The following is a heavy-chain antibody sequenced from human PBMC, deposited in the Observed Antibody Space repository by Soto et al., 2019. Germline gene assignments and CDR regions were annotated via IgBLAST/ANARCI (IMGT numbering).Heavy chain of an antibody. J-gene: IGHJ6*02. CDR3: ARDGLRFCSGGSCSFYGMDV. CDR2: INAGNGNT. Sequence: ASVKVSCKASGYTFSIYAIHWVRQAPGQRLEWMGWINAGNGNTKYSQKFQGSVTITRDTSANTAYMELSSLRSEDTAVYYCARDGLRFCSGGSCSFYGMDVWGQGTTVTVSS. CDR1: GYTFSIYA. D-gene: IGHD2-15*01. V-gene: IGHV1-3*01.